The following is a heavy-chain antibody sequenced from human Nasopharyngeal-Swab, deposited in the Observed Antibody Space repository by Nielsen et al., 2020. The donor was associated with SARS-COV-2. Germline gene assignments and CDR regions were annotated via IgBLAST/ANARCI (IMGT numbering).Heavy chain of an antibody. J-gene: IGHJ4*02. D-gene: IGHD1-26*01. Sequence: GESLKISCAASGFTFSSYGMHWVRQAPGKGLEWVAVIWYDGSNKYYADSVKGRFTISRDNSKNTLYLQMNSLRAEGTAVYYCAREGIVGATTGLDYWGQGTLVTVSS. CDR2: IWYDGSNK. CDR1: GFTFSSYG. CDR3: AREGIVGATTGLDY. V-gene: IGHV3-33*01.